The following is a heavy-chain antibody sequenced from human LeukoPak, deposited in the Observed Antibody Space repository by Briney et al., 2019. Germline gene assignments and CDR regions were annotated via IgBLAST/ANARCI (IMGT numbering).Heavy chain of an antibody. CDR2: IYYSGST. V-gene: IGHV4-59*01. CDR3: ARQIVVVVAATGSSYYYYYMDV. CDR1: GGSISSYY. D-gene: IGHD2-15*01. J-gene: IGHJ6*03. Sequence: SETLSLTCTVSGGSISSYYWSWIRQPPGKGLEWIGYIYYSGSTNYNPSLKSRVTISVDTSKNQFSLKLSSVIAADTAVYYCARQIVVVVAATGSSYYYYYMDVWGKGTTVTVSS.